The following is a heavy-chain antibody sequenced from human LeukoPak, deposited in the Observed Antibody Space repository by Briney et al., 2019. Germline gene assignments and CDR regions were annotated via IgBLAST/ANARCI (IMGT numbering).Heavy chain of an antibody. D-gene: IGHD3-22*01. Sequence: PGGSLRLSCAASGFTFSSYSMNWVRQAPGKGLEWVSSISSSSSYIYYADSVKGRFTISRDNAKNSLYLQMNSLRDEDTAVYYCARDKYSVGYYYDSSTDAFDIWGQGTMVTVSS. V-gene: IGHV3-21*01. J-gene: IGHJ3*02. CDR3: ARDKYSVGYYYDSSTDAFDI. CDR2: ISSSSSYI. CDR1: GFTFSSYS.